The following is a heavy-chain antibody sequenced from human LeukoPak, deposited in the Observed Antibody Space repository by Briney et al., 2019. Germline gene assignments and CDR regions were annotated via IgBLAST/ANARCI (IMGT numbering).Heavy chain of an antibody. CDR2: IYYSGST. D-gene: IGHD3-9*01. J-gene: IGHJ4*02. V-gene: IGHV4-59*01. CDR3: ARSKDILTGYCFDY. Sequence: PSETLSLTCTVSGGSISNYYWIWIRQPPGKGLEGIVYIYYSGSTNYHPFLKSRVTISVKSSKKHFFLKLSAVTAADTAVYYCARSKDILTGYCFDYWGQGTLVTVSS. CDR1: GGSISNYY.